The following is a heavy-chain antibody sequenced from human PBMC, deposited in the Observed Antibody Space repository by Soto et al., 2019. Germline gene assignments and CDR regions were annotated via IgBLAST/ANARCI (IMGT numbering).Heavy chain of an antibody. CDR2: ISFDGSER. CDR3: DNGKDGVRYYYEMDG. D-gene: IGHD1-26*01. V-gene: IGHV3-30*03. CDR1: GLTFSDSG. Sequence: QVQLVESGGGVVQPGTSLRLSCVVSGLTFSDSGMRWVRQAPGKGLEWVAVISFDGSERYYRDSVKGRFSISRDNSRNTHYLQMNSLRREASAVYYCDNGKDGVRYYYEMDGWGHGPTVTVSS. J-gene: IGHJ6*02.